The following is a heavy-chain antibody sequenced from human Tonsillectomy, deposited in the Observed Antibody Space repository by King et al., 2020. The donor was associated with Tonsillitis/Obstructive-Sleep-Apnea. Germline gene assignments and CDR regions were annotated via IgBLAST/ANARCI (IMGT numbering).Heavy chain of an antibody. CDR1: GYTFTSYY. Sequence: QVQLVESGAEVKKPGASVKVSCRASGYTFTSYYMHWVRQAPGQGLEWMGIISPSGGSTNYPQKFQGRVTMTRDTSTSTFYMELSSLRSEDTAVYYCTSLANVVPAAAYDAFDIWGQGTMVTVSS. CDR3: TSLANVVPAAAYDAFDI. V-gene: IGHV1-46*01. J-gene: IGHJ3*02. CDR2: ISPSGGST. D-gene: IGHD2-15*01.